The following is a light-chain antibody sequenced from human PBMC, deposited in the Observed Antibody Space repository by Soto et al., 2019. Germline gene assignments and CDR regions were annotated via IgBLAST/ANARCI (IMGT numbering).Light chain of an antibody. CDR3: QQFDDSRPAFT. J-gene: IGKJ2*01. CDR2: DAS. V-gene: IGKV3-20*01. Sequence: EIVLTQSPGTLSLSPGERATLSCRASQSVSSSYLAWYQQKPGQAPRLLIYDASIRATGIPDRFSGSRSGADFSLTITRLEPEDSAVYYCQQFDDSRPAFTFGQGTKLEI. CDR1: QSVSSSY.